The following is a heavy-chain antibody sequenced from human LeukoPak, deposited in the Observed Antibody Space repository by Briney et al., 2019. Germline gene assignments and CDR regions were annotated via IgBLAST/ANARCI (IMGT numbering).Heavy chain of an antibody. CDR1: GFTISSQA. J-gene: IGHJ4*02. Sequence: GGSLRLSCVASGFTISSQAMRWVRQAPGKGLECVSTIGISDVDRHYADSVKGRFTISRDNSKNTLYLQMNSLRADDTAVYYCAKDAPGAGGFDYWGQGTLVTVSS. CDR2: IGISDVDR. CDR3: AKDAPGAGGFDY. V-gene: IGHV3-23*01. D-gene: IGHD1-14*01.